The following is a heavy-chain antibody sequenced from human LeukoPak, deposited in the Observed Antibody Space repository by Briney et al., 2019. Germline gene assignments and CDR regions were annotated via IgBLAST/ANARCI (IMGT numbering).Heavy chain of an antibody. Sequence: SETLSLTCAVSGGSISSSNWWSWVRQPPGKGLEWIGEIYHSGSTNYNPSLKSRVTISVDKSKNQFSLKLSSVTAADTAVYYCASSSIYYYYYYMDVWGKGTTVTVSS. CDR2: IYHSGST. D-gene: IGHD6-6*01. CDR3: ASSSIYYYYYYMDV. CDR1: GGSISSSNW. J-gene: IGHJ6*03. V-gene: IGHV4-4*02.